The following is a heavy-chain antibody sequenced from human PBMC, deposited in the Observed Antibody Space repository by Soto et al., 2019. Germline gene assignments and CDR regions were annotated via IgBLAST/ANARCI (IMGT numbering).Heavy chain of an antibody. CDR1: GGSLSNINYY. D-gene: IGHD1-26*01. CDR3: ASTYGGSFSIFDY. CDR2: IYYSGST. Sequence: SETLSLTCTVSGGSLSNINYYWGWIRQPPGKGLEWIGSIYYSGSTYYNPSLKSRVTISLDTSKNQFSLKLSSVTAADTAVYFCASTYGGSFSIFDYWGQGTLVT. J-gene: IGHJ4*02. V-gene: IGHV4-39*01.